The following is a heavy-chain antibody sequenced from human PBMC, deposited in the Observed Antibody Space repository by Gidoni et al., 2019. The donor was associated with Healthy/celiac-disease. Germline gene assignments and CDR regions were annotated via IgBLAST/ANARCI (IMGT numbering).Heavy chain of an antibody. Sequence: QMQLVQSGPEVKKPGTSVKVSCKASGFTFTSPARPWVRQARGQRLEWIGWIVVGSGNTNYAQKFQERVTITRDMSTSTAYMELSSLRSEDTAVYYCAATPSYYDILTGYSYFDYWGQGTLVTVSS. CDR3: AATPSYYDILTGYSYFDY. V-gene: IGHV1-58*02. J-gene: IGHJ4*02. CDR1: GFTFTSPA. CDR2: IVVGSGNT. D-gene: IGHD3-9*01.